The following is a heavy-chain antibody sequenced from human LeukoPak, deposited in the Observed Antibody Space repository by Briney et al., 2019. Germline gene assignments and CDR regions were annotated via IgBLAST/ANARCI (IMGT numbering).Heavy chain of an antibody. CDR2: IYYSGST. D-gene: IGHD1-26*01. CDR3: ATGSHYFDY. CDR1: GGSIRSYY. Sequence: PSETLSLTCTVSGGSIRSYYWSWIRQPPGKGLEWIGYIYYSGSTKYNPSLKSRATISEDTSKNQFSLKLSSVTAADTAVYYCATGSHYFDYWGQGTLVTVSP. V-gene: IGHV4-59*08. J-gene: IGHJ4*02.